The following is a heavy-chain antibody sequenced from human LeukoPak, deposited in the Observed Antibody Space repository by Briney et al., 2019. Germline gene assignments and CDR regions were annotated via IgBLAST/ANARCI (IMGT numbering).Heavy chain of an antibody. CDR1: GFIFSTYG. CDR3: ATSSPRDYFDH. J-gene: IGHJ4*02. Sequence: GGSLRLSCVASGFIFSTYGLHWVRQSPGRGLEWVAVIWYDGSQRYYADSVKGRFTISRDDSQNTIYLQMDSLRAEDAAVYYCATSSPRDYFDHWGQGTLVTVSS. V-gene: IGHV3-33*01. CDR2: IWYDGSQR.